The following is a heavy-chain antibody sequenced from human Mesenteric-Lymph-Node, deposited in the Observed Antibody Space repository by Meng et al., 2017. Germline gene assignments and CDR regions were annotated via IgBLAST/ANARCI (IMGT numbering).Heavy chain of an antibody. D-gene: IGHD3-10*01. V-gene: IGHV4-39*07. CDR3: ARELFDVFDI. Sequence: LRLSCTVSGGSISSSSYYWGWIRQPPGKGLEWIGSIYYSGSTYYNPSLKSRVTISVDTSKNQFSLKLSSVTAADTAVYYCARELFDVFDIWGQGTMVTVSS. J-gene: IGHJ3*02. CDR1: GGSISSSSYY. CDR2: IYYSGST.